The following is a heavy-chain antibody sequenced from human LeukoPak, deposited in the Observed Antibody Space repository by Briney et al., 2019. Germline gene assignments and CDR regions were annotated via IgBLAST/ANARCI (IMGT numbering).Heavy chain of an antibody. Sequence: SETLSLTCTVSGGSISSYYWSWIRQPPGKGLEWIGYIYYSGSTNYNPSLKSRVTISVDTSKNQFSLRLSSVTAADTAVYYCARDGPLRGDFDYWGQGTLVTVSS. CDR3: ARDGPLRGDFDY. J-gene: IGHJ4*02. CDR1: GGSISSYY. CDR2: IYYSGST. D-gene: IGHD5-12*01. V-gene: IGHV4-59*01.